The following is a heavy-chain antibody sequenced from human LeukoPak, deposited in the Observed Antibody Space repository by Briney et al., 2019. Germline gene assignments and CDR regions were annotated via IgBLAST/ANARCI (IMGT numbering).Heavy chain of an antibody. CDR2: IYTSGST. CDR3: ARMGRDGVADV. Sequence: SGTLSLTCTVSGGSIISDNYYWSWIRQPAGKGLEWIGRIYTSGSTNYNPSLKSRVTISVDTSKNQFSLKLSSVTAADTAVYYCARMGRDGVADVWGKGTTVTVSS. V-gene: IGHV4-61*02. J-gene: IGHJ6*04. CDR1: GGSIISDNYY. D-gene: IGHD3-3*01.